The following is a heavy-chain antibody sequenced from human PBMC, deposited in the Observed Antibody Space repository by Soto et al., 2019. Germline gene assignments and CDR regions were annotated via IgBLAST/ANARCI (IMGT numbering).Heavy chain of an antibody. CDR2: ISAYNGNT. V-gene: IGHV1-18*01. D-gene: IGHD3-22*01. CDR1: GYTFTSYG. CDR3: ARDPRSMIVVVTYFDY. J-gene: IGHJ4*02. Sequence: GASVKVSCKASGYTFTSYGISWVRQAPGQGLEWMGWISAYNGNTNYAQKLQGRVTMTTDTSTSTAYMELRSLRSDDTAVYYCARDPRSMIVVVTYFDYWGQGTLVTVSS.